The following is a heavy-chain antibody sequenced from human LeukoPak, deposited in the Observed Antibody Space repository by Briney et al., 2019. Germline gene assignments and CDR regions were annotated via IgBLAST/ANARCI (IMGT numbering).Heavy chain of an antibody. V-gene: IGHV4-59*01. CDR3: ARGGDILTGYFYFDY. CDR2: IYYSGST. CDR1: GGSISPYY. Sequence: SETLSLTCTVSGGSISPYYWSWIRQPPGKGLEWIGYIYYSGSTDYNPSLKSRVTISVDTSKNQFSLKLSSVTAADTAVYYCARGGDILTGYFYFDYWGQGTLVTVSS. J-gene: IGHJ4*02. D-gene: IGHD3-9*01.